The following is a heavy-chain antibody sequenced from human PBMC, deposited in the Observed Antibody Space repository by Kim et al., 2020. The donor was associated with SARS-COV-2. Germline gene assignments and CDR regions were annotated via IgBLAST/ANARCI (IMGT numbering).Heavy chain of an antibody. CDR3: ARDRGGKANLDY. J-gene: IGHJ4*02. Sequence: SAQKVQGRVTITADESTRTAYMELSSLRSEDTAVYYCARDRGGKANLDYWGQGTLVTVSS. V-gene: IGHV1-69*01. D-gene: IGHD2-15*01.